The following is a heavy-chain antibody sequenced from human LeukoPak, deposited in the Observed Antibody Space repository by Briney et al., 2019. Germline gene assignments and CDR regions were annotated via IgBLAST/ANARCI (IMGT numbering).Heavy chain of an antibody. J-gene: IGHJ4*02. D-gene: IGHD6-13*01. CDR2: ISSSSSTI. CDR1: GFSFSIYS. V-gene: IGHV3-48*01. CDR3: ARESAAGFDY. Sequence: GALRLSCAASGFSFSIYSMNWVRQAPGKGLEWVSYISSSSSTIFYADSVKGRFTISRDNAKNSLYLQMNSLRAEDTAVYYCARESAAGFDYWGQGTLVTVSS.